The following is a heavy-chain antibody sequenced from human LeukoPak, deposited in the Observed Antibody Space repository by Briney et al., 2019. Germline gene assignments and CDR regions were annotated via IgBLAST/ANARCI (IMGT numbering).Heavy chain of an antibody. CDR2: TSSDGSNI. D-gene: IGHD2-15*01. CDR1: GFTFSSYG. CDR3: AKKAPGGLVAAPDF. J-gene: IGHJ4*02. V-gene: IGHV3-30*18. Sequence: GGSLRLSCAASGFTFSSYGMHWVRQAPGKGLEWVAVTSSDGSNIDYADSVKGRFTISRDNSKNTLYLQMNSRRTEDTAVYYCAKKAPGGLVAAPDFWGQGTLVIVSS.